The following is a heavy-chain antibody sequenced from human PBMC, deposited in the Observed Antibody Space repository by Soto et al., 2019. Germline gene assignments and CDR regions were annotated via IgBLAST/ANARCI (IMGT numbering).Heavy chain of an antibody. J-gene: IGHJ5*02. Sequence: ASVTVSCKASVYTFTSYGISWVRQAPGQGLEWMGWISAYNGNTNYAQKLQGRVTMTTDTSTSTAYMELRSLRSDDTAVYYCARDPLFDIVVVPAAIDWFDPWGQGTLVTVSS. CDR2: ISAYNGNT. V-gene: IGHV1-18*01. CDR3: ARDPLFDIVVVPAAIDWFDP. D-gene: IGHD2-2*01. CDR1: VYTFTSYG.